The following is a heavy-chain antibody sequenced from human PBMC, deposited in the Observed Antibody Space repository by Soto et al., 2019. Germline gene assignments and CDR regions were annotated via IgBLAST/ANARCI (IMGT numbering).Heavy chain of an antibody. CDR3: ARQFRDGYNALGC. Sequence: SETLSLTCTVSGGSISSYYWSWIRRPPGKGLEWIGYTHYSGSTNYNPSLKSRVTISVDTSKNQFSLKLTSVTAADTAMYYCARQFRDGYNALGCWGQGTLVTVSS. V-gene: IGHV4-59*08. D-gene: IGHD5-12*01. CDR1: GGSISSYY. J-gene: IGHJ4*02. CDR2: THYSGST.